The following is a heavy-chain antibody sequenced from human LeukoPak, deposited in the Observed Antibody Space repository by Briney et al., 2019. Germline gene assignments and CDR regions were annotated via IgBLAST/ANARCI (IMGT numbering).Heavy chain of an antibody. V-gene: IGHV1-58*02. CDR2: IVVGSGNT. CDR3: AATSGSYYNFAFDI. Sequence: SVKVSCKASGSTFSSSAMQWVRQARGQRLEWIGWIVVGSGNTNYSQKFQERVTITRDMSTSTAYMELSSLRSEDTAMYYCAATSGSYYNFAFDIWGQGTIVTVSS. D-gene: IGHD3-10*01. CDR1: GSTFSSSA. J-gene: IGHJ3*02.